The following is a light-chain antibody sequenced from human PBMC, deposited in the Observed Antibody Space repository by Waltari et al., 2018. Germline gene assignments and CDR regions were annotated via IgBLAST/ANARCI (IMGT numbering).Light chain of an antibody. Sequence: ENVLTQSPDTLSLSPGERATLSCRASESLSSSYLAWYQQKPGQSPRLLMYRTSSRATGIPDSFSGSGSGTDFTLTISRREPEDFAVYYCQQHGSTPWTFGQGTKVEIK. CDR1: ESLSSSY. V-gene: IGKV3-20*01. CDR2: RTS. J-gene: IGKJ1*01. CDR3: QQHGSTPWT.